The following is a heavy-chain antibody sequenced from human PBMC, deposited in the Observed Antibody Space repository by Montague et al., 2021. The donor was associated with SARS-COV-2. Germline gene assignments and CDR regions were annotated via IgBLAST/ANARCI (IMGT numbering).Heavy chain of an antibody. D-gene: IGHD1-1*01. J-gene: IGHJ4*02. Sequence: SLRLSCAASGFTFSSYEMNWVRQAPGKGLEWVSYISSSGSTIYHADSVKGRFTISRDNAKNSLYLQMNSLRAEGTAIYYCARQPQELDENYFDYWGPGTLVTVSS. CDR1: GFTFSSYE. CDR2: ISSSGSTI. V-gene: IGHV3-48*03. CDR3: ARQPQELDENYFDY.